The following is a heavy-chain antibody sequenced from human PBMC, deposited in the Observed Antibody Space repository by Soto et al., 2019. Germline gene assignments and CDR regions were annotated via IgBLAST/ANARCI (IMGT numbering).Heavy chain of an antibody. Sequence: EVQLVESGGGVIRPGGSMRLSCSASGLTFNNYGMGWVRQAPGKGLEWVSGINWNGGSTGYADSVKGRFTISRDNAQNSLYLQMNSLRVEDTALYHCATGYSSGRFDYWGQGTLFTVSS. CDR2: INWNGGST. J-gene: IGHJ4*02. V-gene: IGHV3-20*01. CDR1: GLTFNNYG. CDR3: ATGYSSGRFDY. D-gene: IGHD5-18*01.